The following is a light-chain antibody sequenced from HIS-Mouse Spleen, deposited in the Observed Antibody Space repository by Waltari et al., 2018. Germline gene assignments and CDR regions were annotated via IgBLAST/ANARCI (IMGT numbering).Light chain of an antibody. V-gene: IGLV2-14*03. CDR3: SSYTSSSFNVV. CDR2: DVS. CDR1: SSDVGGYNY. Sequence: QSALTQPASVSGSPGQSITISCTGTSSDVGGYNYVSWYQQPPGKAPKLMFYDVSKRPPGVSNPFSGSKSGNTASLTISGLQAEDEADYYCSSYTSSSFNVVFGGGTKLTVL. J-gene: IGLJ2*01.